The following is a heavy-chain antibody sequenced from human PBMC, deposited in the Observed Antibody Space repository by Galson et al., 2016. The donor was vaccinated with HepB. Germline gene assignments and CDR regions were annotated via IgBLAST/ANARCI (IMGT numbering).Heavy chain of an antibody. CDR2: IDPSDSYT. D-gene: IGHD2-15*01. Sequence: QSGAEVTKPGESLRISCKGSGYSFTNYWITWVRQMPGKGLEWMGTIDPSDSYTNYSPSFQGHVTISADKSISTAYLQWSSLKASDTAMYYCARRSGVAATDYYYSYKDVWGKGTTVTVSS. CDR3: ARRSGVAATDYYYSYKDV. CDR1: GYSFTNYW. J-gene: IGHJ6*03. V-gene: IGHV5-10-1*01.